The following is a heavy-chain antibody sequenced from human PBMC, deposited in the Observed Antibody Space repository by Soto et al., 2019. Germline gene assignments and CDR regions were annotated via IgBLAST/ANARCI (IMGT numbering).Heavy chain of an antibody. V-gene: IGHV4-4*02. CDR3: ARGPPIVGNTTPLDS. J-gene: IGHJ4*02. CDR2: IYHAGST. Sequence: QVQLQESGPRLVKPSGTLSLTCTVSGGSITNSNWWSWVRLPPAKGLEWIRDIYHAGSTKYNPSLERRVTTSVDTSNNQFALTLTSVTAADTAVYFCARGPPIVGNTTPLDSWGQGTLVTVS. CDR1: GGSITNSNW. D-gene: IGHD1-26*01.